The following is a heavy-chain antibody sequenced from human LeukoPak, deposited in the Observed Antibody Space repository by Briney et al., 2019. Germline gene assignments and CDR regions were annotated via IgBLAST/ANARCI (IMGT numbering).Heavy chain of an antibody. CDR1: GGSISSYY. J-gene: IGHJ4*02. Sequence: RSSETLSLTCTVSGGSISSYYWSWIRQPPGKGLEWIGYIYYSGSTNYNPSLKSRVTISVDTSKNQFSLKLSSVTAADTAVYYCARSVRRHYFDYWGQGTLVTVSS. D-gene: IGHD5/OR15-5a*01. CDR3: ARSVRRHYFDY. V-gene: IGHV4-59*01. CDR2: IYYSGST.